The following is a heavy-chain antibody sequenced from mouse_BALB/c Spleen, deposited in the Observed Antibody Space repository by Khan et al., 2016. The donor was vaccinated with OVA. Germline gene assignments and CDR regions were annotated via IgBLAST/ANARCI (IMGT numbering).Heavy chain of an antibody. CDR3: TGDGNYGHWEFAV. CDR1: GFSFSSYS. J-gene: IGHJ1*01. V-gene: IGHV5-6-4*01. D-gene: IGHD2-1*01. Sequence: EVELVESGGGLVNPGGSLKLSCAASGFSFSSYSMSWVRQTPEKRLEWVGTISSGSTYTYYPDSVKGRSTISRDTANNTLYLQMSSLQTADTAMYYFTGDGNYGHWEFAVWGEGTMVTVSS. CDR2: ISSGSTYT.